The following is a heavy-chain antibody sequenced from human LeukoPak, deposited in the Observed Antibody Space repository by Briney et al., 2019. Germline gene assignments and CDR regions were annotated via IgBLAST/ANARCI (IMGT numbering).Heavy chain of an antibody. D-gene: IGHD3-3*01. CDR3: ARDLPFAYHAFDI. V-gene: IGHV1-69*04. CDR2: IIPIADIT. CDR1: GGTFSTYA. J-gene: IGHJ3*02. Sequence: ASVKVSCKVSGGTFSTYAITWVRRAPGQGLEWMSRIIPIADITHYAQKFQGRVTVTAYKSTNTAYMELSRLRSEDTAVYYCARDLPFAYHAFDIWGQGTTVAVSS.